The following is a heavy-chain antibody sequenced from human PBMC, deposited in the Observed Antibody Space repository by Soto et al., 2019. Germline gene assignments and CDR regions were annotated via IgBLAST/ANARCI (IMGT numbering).Heavy chain of an antibody. CDR3: ARGIRTVSSGYCLYFDY. J-gene: IGHJ4*02. CDR2: INHSGST. D-gene: IGHD3-22*01. V-gene: IGHV4-34*01. Sequence: SETLSLTCXVYGGSFSGYYWSWIRQPPGKGLEWIGEINHSGSTNYNPSLKSRVTISVDTSKNQFSLKLSSVTAADTAVYYCARGIRTVSSGYCLYFDYWGQGTLVTVSS. CDR1: GGSFSGYY.